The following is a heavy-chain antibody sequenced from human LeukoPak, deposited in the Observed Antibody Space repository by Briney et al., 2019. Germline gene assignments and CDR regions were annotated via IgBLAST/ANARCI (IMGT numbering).Heavy chain of an antibody. CDR3: ARDSLGGSYDGWFDP. J-gene: IGHJ5*02. CDR1: GGSISSYY. V-gene: IGHV4-4*07. CDR2: IYTSGST. Sequence: PSETLSLTCTVSGGSISSYYWSWIRQPAGKGLEWIGRIYTSGSTNYNPSLKSRVTISVDTSKNQFSLKLSSVTAADTAVYYCARDSLGGSYDGWFDPWGQGTLVTVSS. D-gene: IGHD1-26*01.